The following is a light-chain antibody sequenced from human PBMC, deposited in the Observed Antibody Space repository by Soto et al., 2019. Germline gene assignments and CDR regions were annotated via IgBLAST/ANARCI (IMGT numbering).Light chain of an antibody. CDR2: AAS. V-gene: IGKV1-39*01. Sequence: DIQMTQSPSSLSASVGDRAIITCRASQTLSNRLNWYQQKPGKAPKLLIFAASSLQSGVPSRFSGSGSGTDFTLTISSLQPEDFASYYCQQSSNIPLTFGQGTRLEIK. CDR3: QQSSNIPLT. J-gene: IGKJ5*01. CDR1: QTLSNR.